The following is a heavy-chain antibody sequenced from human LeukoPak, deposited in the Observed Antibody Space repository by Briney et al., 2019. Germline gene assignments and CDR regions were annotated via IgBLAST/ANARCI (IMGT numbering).Heavy chain of an antibody. J-gene: IGHJ5*02. CDR1: GGSISSGSYY. CDR3: ARGNWNWFDP. Sequence: SETLSLTCTVSGGSISSGSYYWSWIRQPAGKGLEWIGRIYTSGSTSYNPSLKSRVTISVDTSKNQFSLKLSSVTAADTAVYYCARGNWNWFDPWGQGTLVTVSS. V-gene: IGHV4-61*02. D-gene: IGHD1-1*01. CDR2: IYTSGST.